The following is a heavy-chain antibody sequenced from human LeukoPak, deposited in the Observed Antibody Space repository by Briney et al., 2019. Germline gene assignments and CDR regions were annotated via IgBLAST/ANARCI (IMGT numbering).Heavy chain of an antibody. V-gene: IGHV4-39*01. CDR3: ARHVLRYFDWLSTQPTFDY. CDR2: IYYSGST. J-gene: IGHJ4*02. D-gene: IGHD3-9*01. CDR1: GGSISSSSYY. Sequence: SETLSLTCTVSGGSISSSSYYWGWIRQPPGKGLEWIGSIYYSGSTYYNPSLKSRVTISVDTSKNQFSLKLSSVAAADTAVYYCARHVLRYFDWLSTQPTFDYWAREPWSPSPQ.